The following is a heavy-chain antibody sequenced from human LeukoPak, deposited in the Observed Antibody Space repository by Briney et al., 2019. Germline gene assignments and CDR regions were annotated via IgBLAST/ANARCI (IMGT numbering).Heavy chain of an antibody. V-gene: IGHV4-4*07. CDR3: ASRIAVAGGWFDP. Sequence: SETLSLTCTVSGGSISSYYWSWIRQLAGKGLEWIGRIYTSGSTYYNPSLKSRVSISVDTSKNQFSLKLNSVTVADTAVYYCASRIAVAGGWFDPWGQGTLVTVSS. CDR2: IYTSGST. CDR1: GGSISSYY. D-gene: IGHD6-19*01. J-gene: IGHJ5*02.